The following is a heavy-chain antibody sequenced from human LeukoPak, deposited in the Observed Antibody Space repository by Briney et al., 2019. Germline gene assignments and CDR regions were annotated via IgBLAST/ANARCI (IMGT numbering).Heavy chain of an antibody. CDR2: TYYRSKWYN. V-gene: IGHV6-1*01. D-gene: IGHD6-19*01. CDR1: GDSVSSKSAA. CDR3: ARDLLRIAVAGTRSSAFDI. J-gene: IGHJ3*02. Sequence: SQTLSLTCAISGDSVSSKSAAWNWIRQSPSRGLEWLGRTYYRSKWYNDYAVSVKSRITINPDTSKNQFSLQLNSVTPEDTAVYYCARDLLRIAVAGTRSSAFDIWGQGTMVTVSS.